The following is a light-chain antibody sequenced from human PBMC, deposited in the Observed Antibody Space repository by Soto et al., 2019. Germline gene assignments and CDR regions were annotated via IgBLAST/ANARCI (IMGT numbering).Light chain of an antibody. CDR1: QGISSY. Sequence: DIQLTQSPSFLSASVGDRVTITCRASQGISSYLAWYQQKPGKAPKLLIYASSTLQSGVPSRFGGSGSGSEFNFTISSLQPEDLVTSYCQQLNSYPFTVGPGTKVDIK. V-gene: IGKV1-9*01. J-gene: IGKJ3*01. CDR3: QQLNSYPFT. CDR2: ASS.